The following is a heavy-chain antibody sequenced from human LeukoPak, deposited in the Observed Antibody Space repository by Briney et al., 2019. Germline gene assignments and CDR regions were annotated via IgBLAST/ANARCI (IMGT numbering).Heavy chain of an antibody. D-gene: IGHD1-1*01. J-gene: IGHJ5*02. CDR3: ARVPDITARPCDT. CDR1: FGLFGGYF. Sequence: SGTLSPTWPSNFGLFGGYFWTLFRQTPGKGPEGIGEISHTGLTGSNPSLKSRVTIFVDSSKKQFSLRMTSVTAADTGVYYCARVPDITARPCDTWGPGTLVTVSS. V-gene: IGHV4-34*01. CDR2: ISHTGLT.